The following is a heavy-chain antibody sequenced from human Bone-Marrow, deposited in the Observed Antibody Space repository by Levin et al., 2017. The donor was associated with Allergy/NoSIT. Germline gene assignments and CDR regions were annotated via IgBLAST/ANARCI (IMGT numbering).Heavy chain of an antibody. CDR3: ARRGPWGYYDSSGYYESWFDP. CDR1: GGSISSGGYY. D-gene: IGHD3-22*01. Sequence: KASETLSLTCTVSGGSISSGGYYWSWIRQHPGKGLEWIGYIYYSGSTYYNPSLKSRVTISVDTSKNQFSLKLSSVTAADTAVYYCARRGPWGYYDSSGYYESWFDPWGQGTLVTVSS. J-gene: IGHJ5*02. V-gene: IGHV4-31*03. CDR2: IYYSGST.